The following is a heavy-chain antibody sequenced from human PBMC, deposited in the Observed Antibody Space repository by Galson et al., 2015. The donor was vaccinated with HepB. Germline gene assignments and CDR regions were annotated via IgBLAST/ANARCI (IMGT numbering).Heavy chain of an antibody. D-gene: IGHD6-13*01. V-gene: IGHV5-51*01. J-gene: IGHJ4*02. Sequence: QSGAEVKKPGESLKISCKTSGFSFPTYWIGWVRQMPGKGLEWMGIVCPGDSETRYSPSFQGQVTISADKSISTAYLQWSSLKASDTAMYYCARRASLAAAVTEDYCDYWGQGTLVTVSS. CDR2: VCPGDSET. CDR1: GFSFPTYW. CDR3: ARRASLAAAVTEDYCDY.